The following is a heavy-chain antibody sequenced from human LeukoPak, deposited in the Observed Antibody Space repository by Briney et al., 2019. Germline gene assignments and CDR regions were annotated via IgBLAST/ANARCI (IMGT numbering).Heavy chain of an antibody. CDR2: ISYDGSNK. CDR1: GFTFSSYA. CDR3: ARSRFYFDY. V-gene: IGHV3-30*09. J-gene: IGHJ4*02. Sequence: GGSLRLSCAASGFTFSSYAMHWVRQAPGKGLEWVAVISYDGSNKYYADSVKGRFAISRDNSKNTLYLQMNSLRAEDTAVYYCARSRFYFDYWGQGTLVTVSS.